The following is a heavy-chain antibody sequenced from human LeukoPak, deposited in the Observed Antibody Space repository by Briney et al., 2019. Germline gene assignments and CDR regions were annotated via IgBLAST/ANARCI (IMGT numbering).Heavy chain of an antibody. CDR1: GGSISSYY. CDR2: IYPSGST. V-gene: IGHV4-4*07. D-gene: IGHD3-3*01. CDR3: ARVGILGVVTPSDYYYYMDV. Sequence: SETLSLTCTVSGGSISSYYWSWIRQPAGKGLEWIGHIYPSGSTNYNPSLKSRVTMSLDTSKNQFSLKLNSVTAADTAVYYCARVGILGVVTPSDYYYYMDVWGKGTTVTVSS. J-gene: IGHJ6*03.